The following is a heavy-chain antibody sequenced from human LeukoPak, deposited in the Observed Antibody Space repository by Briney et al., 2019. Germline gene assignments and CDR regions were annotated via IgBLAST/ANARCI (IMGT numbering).Heavy chain of an antibody. V-gene: IGHV3-23*01. Sequence: GGSLRLSCAASGFTFSTYGVYWVRQAPGKGLEWVSAISGSGGSTYYADSVKGRFTISRDNSKNTLYLQMNSLRAEDTAVYYCAKGVEMATIEYFQHWGQGTLVTVSS. D-gene: IGHD5-24*01. J-gene: IGHJ1*01. CDR3: AKGVEMATIEYFQH. CDR1: GFTFSTYG. CDR2: ISGSGGST.